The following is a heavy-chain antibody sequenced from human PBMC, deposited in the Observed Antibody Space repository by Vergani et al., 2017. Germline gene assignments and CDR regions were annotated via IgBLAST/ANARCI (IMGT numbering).Heavy chain of an antibody. CDR3: AKVGRSEVAGTLGAFDI. D-gene: IGHD6-19*01. CDR2: LSASDRRT. CDR1: GFTFIMHA. V-gene: IGHV3-23*04. Sequence: EVQLVESGGDLVQPGGSLRLSCAASGFTFIMHAMSWVRQAPGKGLEWVSTLSASDRRTHYADSVKGRFTISRDNSKNTLFLHMNSLRPEDTAVYYCAKVGRSEVAGTLGAFDIWGQGTMVTVSS. J-gene: IGHJ3*02.